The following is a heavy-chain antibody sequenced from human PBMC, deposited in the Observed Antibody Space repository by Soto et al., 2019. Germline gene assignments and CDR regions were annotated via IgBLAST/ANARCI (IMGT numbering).Heavy chain of an antibody. CDR2: IFSNDEK. D-gene: IGHD3-3*01. V-gene: IGHV2-26*01. CDR3: ARIRRRHDFWSGSIGYYFDY. Sequence: SGPTLVNPTETLTLTCTVSGFSLSNARMGVSWIRQPPGKALEWLAHIFSNDEKSYSTSLKSRLTISKDTSKSQVVLTMTNMDPVDTATYYCARIRRRHDFWSGSIGYYFDYWGQGTLVTV. CDR1: GFSLSNARMG. J-gene: IGHJ4*02.